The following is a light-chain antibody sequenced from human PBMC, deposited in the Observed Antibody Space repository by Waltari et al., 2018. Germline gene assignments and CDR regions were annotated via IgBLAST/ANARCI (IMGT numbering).Light chain of an antibody. CDR2: DAS. CDR1: QSVKSF. CDR3: QQRANWPYT. V-gene: IGKV3-11*01. Sequence: EVVLTQSPATLSLSPGERATLSCRASQSVKSFLAWYQQKPGQAPRLLIYDASNRATGIPARFSGSASGTDFTLTISSLEPEDFAVYYCQQRANWPYTFGRGTELEIK. J-gene: IGKJ2*01.